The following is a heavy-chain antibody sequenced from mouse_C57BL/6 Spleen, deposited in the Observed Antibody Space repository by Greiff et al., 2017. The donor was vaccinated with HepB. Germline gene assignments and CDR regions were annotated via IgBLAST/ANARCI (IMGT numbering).Heavy chain of an antibody. CDR3: ARNYGSSWAWFAY. Sequence: QVHVKQSGPELVKPGASVKISCKASGYAFSSSWMNWVKQRPGKGLEWIGRIYPGDGDTNYNWKFKGKATLTADKSSSTAYMQLSSLTSEDSAVYFCARNYGSSWAWFAYWGQGTLVTVSA. D-gene: IGHD1-1*01. CDR2: IYPGDGDT. J-gene: IGHJ3*01. CDR1: GYAFSSSW. V-gene: IGHV1-82*01.